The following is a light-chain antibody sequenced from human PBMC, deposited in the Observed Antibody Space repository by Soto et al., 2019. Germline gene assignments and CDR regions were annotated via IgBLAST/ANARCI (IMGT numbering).Light chain of an antibody. J-gene: IGKJ4*01. CDR2: GAS. Sequence: EMVLTQSPCTLSLSTGERATLSCRASQSVSSSYLAWYQQKPGQAPRLLIYGASSRATGIPDRFSGSGSGTEFTLTISSLQADDFATYYCQQYNDLSTFGGGSKV. V-gene: IGKV3-20*01. CDR1: QSVSSSY. CDR3: QQYNDLST.